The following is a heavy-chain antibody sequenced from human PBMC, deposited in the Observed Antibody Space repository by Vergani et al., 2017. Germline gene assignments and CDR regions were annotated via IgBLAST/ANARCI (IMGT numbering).Heavy chain of an antibody. CDR3: AVRPRVNLLGGEIVTKRTFDY. CDR2: INNDGHT. D-gene: IGHD3-10*01. V-gene: IGHV4-34*02. Sequence: QVQLQQWGAGVVKPSGTLSLTCAVFGESFSRFYWSWIRQPPGKGLEWIGEINNDGHTNYNPSLECRVTVSRDTAKNQFSLNLMSVTAADTAMYYYAVRPRVNLLGGEIVTKRTFDYWSQGSLVTVSS. CDR1: GESFSRFY. J-gene: IGHJ4*02.